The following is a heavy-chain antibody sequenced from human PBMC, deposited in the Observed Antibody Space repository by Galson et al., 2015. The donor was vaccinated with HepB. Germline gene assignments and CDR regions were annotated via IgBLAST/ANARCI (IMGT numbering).Heavy chain of an antibody. D-gene: IGHD1-26*01. CDR1: GFTYSNSC. J-gene: IGHJ4*02. Sequence: SLRLSCAASGFTYSNSCMNWVRQAPGKGLEWVSNINQDGSEKYYVDSVKGRFTISRDNAKNSLYLQMNSLRAEDTAVYYCARAFRVGATSYYFDFWGQGTLVTVSS. V-gene: IGHV3-7*01. CDR3: ARAFRVGATSYYFDF. CDR2: INQDGSEK.